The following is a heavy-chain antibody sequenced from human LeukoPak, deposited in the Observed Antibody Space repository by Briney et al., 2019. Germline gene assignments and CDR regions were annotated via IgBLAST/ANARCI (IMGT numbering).Heavy chain of an antibody. J-gene: IGHJ3*02. Sequence: SETLSLTCAVYGGSFSGYYWSWIRQPPGKGLEWIGEINHSGSTNYNPSLKSRVTMSLDTSKNQFSLKLSSVTAADTAVYYCARDRGDGVFDIWGQGAMVTVSS. D-gene: IGHD4-17*01. CDR1: GGSFSGYY. CDR2: INHSGST. CDR3: ARDRGDGVFDI. V-gene: IGHV4-34*01.